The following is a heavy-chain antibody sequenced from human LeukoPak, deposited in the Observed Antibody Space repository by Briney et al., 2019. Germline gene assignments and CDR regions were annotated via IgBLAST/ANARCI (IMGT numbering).Heavy chain of an antibody. CDR3: VKDLYSRSNLLDD. CDR2: ISYDGSNK. CDR1: GFTFSSYG. D-gene: IGHD6-6*01. V-gene: IGHV3-30*18. Sequence: PGGSLRLSCAASGFTFSSYGMHWVRQAPGKGLEWVAVISYDGSNKYYADSVKGRFTISRDNSKNTLYLQMNSLRAEGTAVYYCVKDLYSRSNLLDDWGQGTLVTVSS. J-gene: IGHJ4*02.